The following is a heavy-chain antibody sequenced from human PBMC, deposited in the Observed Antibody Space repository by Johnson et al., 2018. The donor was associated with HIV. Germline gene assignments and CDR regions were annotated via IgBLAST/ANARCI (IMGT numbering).Heavy chain of an antibody. CDR1: GFTFSSYG. J-gene: IGHJ3*02. D-gene: IGHD6-19*01. CDR3: ARGVGGAGDDAFDI. Sequence: QVQLVESGGGVVQPGRSLRLSCAASGFTFSSYGMHWVRQAPGKGLEWVTFIRYDGTNKYYADSVKGRFTNSRDNSKNTLYLQMNSLRAEDTALYYCARGVGGAGDDAFDIWGQGTMVTVSS. V-gene: IGHV3-30*02. CDR2: IRYDGTNK.